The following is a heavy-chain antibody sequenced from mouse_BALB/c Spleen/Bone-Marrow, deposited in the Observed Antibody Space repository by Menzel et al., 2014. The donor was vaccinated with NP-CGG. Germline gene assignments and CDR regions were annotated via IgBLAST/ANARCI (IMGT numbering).Heavy chain of an antibody. D-gene: IGHD2-1*01. J-gene: IGHJ3*01. Sequence: EVKLVESGAELVKPGASVKLSCTASGFNIKDTYMNWVKQRPEQGLEWIGRIEPANGNTKYDPKFQGKATITTDTSSNTAYLQLSSLTSEDTAVYYCARGKGIYLGIAYWGQGTLVTVSA. CDR1: GFNIKDTY. V-gene: IGHV14-3*02. CDR2: IEPANGNT. CDR3: ARGKGIYLGIAY.